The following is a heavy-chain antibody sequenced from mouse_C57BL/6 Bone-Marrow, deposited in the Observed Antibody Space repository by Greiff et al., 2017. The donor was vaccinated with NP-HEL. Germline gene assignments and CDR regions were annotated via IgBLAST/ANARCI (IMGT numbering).Heavy chain of an antibody. V-gene: IGHV1-4*01. J-gene: IGHJ3*01. Sequence: QVQLQQSGAELARPGASVKMSCKASGYTFTSYTMHWVKQRPGQGLEWIGYINPSSGYTKYNQKFKDKATLTADKSSSTAYMQLSSLTSEDSAVYYCARSGYYGSGADWGQGTLVTVSA. CDR3: ARSGYYGSGAD. CDR2: INPSSGYT. CDR1: GYTFTSYT. D-gene: IGHD1-1*01.